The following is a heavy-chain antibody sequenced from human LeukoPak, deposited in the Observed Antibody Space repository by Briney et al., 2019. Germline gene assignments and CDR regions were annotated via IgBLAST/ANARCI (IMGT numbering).Heavy chain of an antibody. CDR1: GGSISDYY. CDR3: AARGQTEPLDY. J-gene: IGHJ4*02. V-gene: IGHV4-59*04. CDR2: IYSSGST. Sequence: SETLSLTCTVSGGSISDYYWSWIRQPPGKGLEWIGYIYSSGSTYYNPSLKSRVTISVDTSKNQFSPKLSSVTAADTAVYYCAARGQTEPLDYWGQGTLVTVSS. D-gene: IGHD6-6*01.